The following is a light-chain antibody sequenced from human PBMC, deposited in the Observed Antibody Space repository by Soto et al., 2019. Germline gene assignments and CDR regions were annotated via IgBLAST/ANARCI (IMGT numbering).Light chain of an antibody. CDR1: QSVSSY. CDR3: QQNKDWPGT. J-gene: IGKJ1*01. CDR2: DAS. V-gene: IGKV3-15*01. Sequence: EIVMTQSPATLSVSPGERATLSSRASQSVSSYLAWYHQKPGQAPRLLIYDASTRATGIPVRFSGSGSGTEFTLTISSLQSEDFGVYYCQQNKDWPGTFGQGTKVEIK.